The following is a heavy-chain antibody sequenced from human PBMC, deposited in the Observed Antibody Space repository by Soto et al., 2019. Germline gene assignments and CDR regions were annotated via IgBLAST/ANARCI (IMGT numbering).Heavy chain of an antibody. CDR1: GFTVSSNY. D-gene: IGHD2-2*01. CDR3: ARRTILDY. V-gene: IGHV3-53*02. CDR2: IYTGGST. Sequence: EVQLVETGGGLIQPGGSLRLSCAASGFTVSSNYMNWVRQAPGKGLEWVSVIYTGGSTYYADSVKGRFTISSDNSKNTLYLQMDSLRAEDTAVYYCARRTILDYWGQGKLVAVSS. J-gene: IGHJ4*02.